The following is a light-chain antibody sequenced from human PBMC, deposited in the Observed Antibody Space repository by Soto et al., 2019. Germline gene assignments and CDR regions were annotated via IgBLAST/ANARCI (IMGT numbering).Light chain of an antibody. CDR3: QQYRNWPRT. CDR1: QSVGIN. CDR2: GAS. J-gene: IGKJ1*01. V-gene: IGKV3-15*01. Sequence: EIVLTQSPATLSVSPGERVSLSCRASQSVGINLAWYQQKPGQAPRLLIYGASTRATDMPGRFSGRGSGTEFTLTISSLQSEDFAVYYCQQYRNWPRTFGQGTKVDIK.